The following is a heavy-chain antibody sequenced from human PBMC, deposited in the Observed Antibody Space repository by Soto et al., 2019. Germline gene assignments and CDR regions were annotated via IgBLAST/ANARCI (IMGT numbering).Heavy chain of an antibody. V-gene: IGHV3-23*01. J-gene: IGHJ2*01. Sequence: EVQLLESGGGLVQPGGSLRLSCAASGFTFSSYAMSWVRQAPGKGLEWVSAISGSGGSTYYADSVKGRFTISRDNSENTLYLQMNSLRAEDTAVYYCAKTGGYCSSTSCPNWYFDLWGRGTLVTVSS. CDR2: ISGSGGST. CDR1: GFTFSSYA. CDR3: AKTGGYCSSTSCPNWYFDL. D-gene: IGHD2-2*01.